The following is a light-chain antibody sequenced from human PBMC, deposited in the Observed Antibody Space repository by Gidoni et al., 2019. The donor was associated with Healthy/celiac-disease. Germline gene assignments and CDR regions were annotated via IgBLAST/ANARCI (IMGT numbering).Light chain of an antibody. CDR3: QSYDSSFRRV. V-gene: IGLV1-40*01. Sequence: QSVLTQPPSVSGAPGQRVTSSCTGSSSNIGAGYDVHWYQQLPGTAPKLLIYGNSNRPSGVPDRFSGSKSGTSASLAITGLQAEDEADYYCQSYDSSFRRVFGTGTKVTVL. CDR1: SSNIGAGYD. J-gene: IGLJ1*01. CDR2: GNS.